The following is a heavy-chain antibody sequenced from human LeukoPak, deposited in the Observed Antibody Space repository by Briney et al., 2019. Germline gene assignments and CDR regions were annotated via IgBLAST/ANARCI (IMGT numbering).Heavy chain of an antibody. CDR3: AKDPGLLWFGEYYFDY. Sequence: GGSLRLSCAASGFTFSSYGMHWVRQAPGKGLEWVAFIRYDGSNKYYADSVKGRFTISRDNSKNTLYLQMNSQRAEDTAVYYCAKDPGLLWFGEYYFDYWGQGTLVTVSS. CDR1: GFTFSSYG. D-gene: IGHD3-10*01. J-gene: IGHJ4*02. V-gene: IGHV3-30*02. CDR2: IRYDGSNK.